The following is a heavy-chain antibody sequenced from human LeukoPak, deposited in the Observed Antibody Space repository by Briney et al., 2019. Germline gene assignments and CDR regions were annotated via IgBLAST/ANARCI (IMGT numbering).Heavy chain of an antibody. Sequence: GGSLRLSSAASGFTFSSYAMSWVRQAPGKGLEWVSGISGSGGSTDYADSVKGRFTISRDNSKNTLYLQMNSLRAEDTAVYYCAKDKIVGAIFRFDYWGQGTLVTVSS. CDR2: ISGSGGST. CDR3: AKDKIVGAIFRFDY. V-gene: IGHV3-23*01. CDR1: GFTFSSYA. D-gene: IGHD1-26*01. J-gene: IGHJ4*02.